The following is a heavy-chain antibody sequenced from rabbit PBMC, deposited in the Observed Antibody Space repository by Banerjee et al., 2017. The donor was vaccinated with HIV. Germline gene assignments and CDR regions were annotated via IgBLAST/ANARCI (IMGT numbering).Heavy chain of an antibody. V-gene: IGHV1S45*01. D-gene: IGHD2-1*01. CDR1: GFTISSYYY. J-gene: IGHJ4*01. CDR2: IYVGRGST. Sequence: QEQLEESGGGLVQPEGSLTLTCTASGFTISSYYYMCWVRQAPGKGLEWIGCIYVGRGSTHYANWAKGRVTMYKISSTTVTLQLTSLTAADTATYFCAKSGHVNGDYVWDLWGQGTLVTVS. CDR3: AKSGHVNGDYVWDL.